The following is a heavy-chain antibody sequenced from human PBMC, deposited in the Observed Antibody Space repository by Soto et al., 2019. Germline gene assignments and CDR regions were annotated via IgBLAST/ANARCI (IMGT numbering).Heavy chain of an antibody. CDR1: GFTFSSYG. J-gene: IGHJ6*02. CDR2: ISYDGSNK. CDR3: ALYSYGYGRVYGMDV. Sequence: GGSLRLSCVASGFTFSSYGMHWVRQAPGKGLEWVAVISYDGSNKYYADSVKGRFTISRDNSKNTLYLQMNSLSAEDTAVYYCALYSYGYGRVYGMDVWGQGTTVTVSS. D-gene: IGHD5-18*01. V-gene: IGHV3-30*03.